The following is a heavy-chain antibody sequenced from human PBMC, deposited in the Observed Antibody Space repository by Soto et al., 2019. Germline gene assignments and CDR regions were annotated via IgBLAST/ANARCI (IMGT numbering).Heavy chain of an antibody. J-gene: IGHJ6*02. CDR1: GFSFGDYA. CDR2: ISWKSASI. D-gene: IGHD2-8*02. CDR3: AKSTGGTANGLDV. V-gene: IGHV3-9*01. Sequence: MQLVEPGGDLVQPGRSLRLSCAASGFSFGDYAMHWVRQAPGKGLEWVSGISWKSASIGYADSVKGRFIISRDNAKNSLYLQLNSLRAEDTALYYCAKSTGGTANGLDVWGQGTTVTVSS.